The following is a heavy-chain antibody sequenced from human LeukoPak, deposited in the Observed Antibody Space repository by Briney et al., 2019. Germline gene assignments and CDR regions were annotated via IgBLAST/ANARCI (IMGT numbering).Heavy chain of an antibody. CDR1: GGSISSSSYY. CDR2: IYHSGST. CDR3: ARLPEVWYFDL. Sequence: SETLSLTCTVSGGSISSSSYYWGWIRQPPGKGLEWIGSIYHSGSTYYNPSLKSRVTISVDTSKNQFSLKLSSVTAADTAVYYCARLPEVWYFDLWGRGTLVTVSS. V-gene: IGHV4-39*01. J-gene: IGHJ2*01.